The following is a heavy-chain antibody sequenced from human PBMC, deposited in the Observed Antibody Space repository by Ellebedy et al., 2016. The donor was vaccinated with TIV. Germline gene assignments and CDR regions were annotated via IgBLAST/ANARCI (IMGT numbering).Heavy chain of an antibody. Sequence: GESLKISCAVSGFTVSSHYMTWVRQAPGKGLEWVSIIYAGGNTKYAESVKGRFTISRDSSDNTLYVQMNSLRAEDTAVYYCAGHGDRAMTHWGQGTLVTVSS. V-gene: IGHV3-66*04. CDR1: GFTVSSHY. CDR2: IYAGGNT. D-gene: IGHD7-27*01. J-gene: IGHJ4*02. CDR3: AGHGDRAMTH.